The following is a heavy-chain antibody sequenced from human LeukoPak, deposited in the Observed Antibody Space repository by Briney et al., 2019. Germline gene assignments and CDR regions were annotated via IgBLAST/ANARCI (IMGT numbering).Heavy chain of an antibody. J-gene: IGHJ4*02. CDR1: GFTFSNYG. D-gene: IGHD5-18*01. V-gene: IGHV3-7*05. Sequence: PGGSLRLSCAASGFTFSNYGMNWVRQAPGKGLEWVANIKQDGSEKYYVDSVKGRFTISRDNAKNSLYLQMNSLRAEDTAVYYCARVGYTYGYSLLDYWGQGTLVTVSS. CDR2: IKQDGSEK. CDR3: ARVGYTYGYSLLDY.